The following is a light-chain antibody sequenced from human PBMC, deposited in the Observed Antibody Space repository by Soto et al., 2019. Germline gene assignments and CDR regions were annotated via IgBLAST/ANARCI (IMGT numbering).Light chain of an antibody. CDR2: DVS. J-gene: IGLJ2*01. CDR3: SSYTTTNTQV. CDR1: SSDIGGYNF. V-gene: IGLV2-14*01. Sequence: QSALTQPASVSESPGQSVTISCTGTSSDIGGYNFVSWYQQHPGTAPKLIIYDVSDRPPGVSDRFSASKSGNTASLSISGLQAEDEADYYCSSYTTTNTQVFGGGTKLTVL.